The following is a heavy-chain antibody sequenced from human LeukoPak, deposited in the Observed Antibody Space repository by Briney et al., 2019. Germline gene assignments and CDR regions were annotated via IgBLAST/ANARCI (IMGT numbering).Heavy chain of an antibody. D-gene: IGHD2-8*02. CDR2: LSGSGSGT. Sequence: GGSLRLSCAASGFTFSDYAMTWVRQAPGKGLEWVSALSGSGSGTFYADSVKGRFTISRDTSKNTLYLQMNSLRVEDTAVYYCAKVRSDLSYCTGIDCNRSFDYWGQGTLVTVSS. CDR3: AKVRSDLSYCTGIDCNRSFDY. J-gene: IGHJ4*02. V-gene: IGHV3-23*01. CDR1: GFTFSDYA.